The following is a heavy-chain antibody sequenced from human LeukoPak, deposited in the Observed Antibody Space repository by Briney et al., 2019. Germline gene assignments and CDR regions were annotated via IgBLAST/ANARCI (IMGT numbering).Heavy chain of an antibody. V-gene: IGHV3-23*01. CDR3: AASAWELRPFYMDV. CDR2: ISGSGGST. CDR1: GFTFSSYA. D-gene: IGHD1-26*01. J-gene: IGHJ6*03. Sequence: PGGSPRLSCAASGFTFSSYAMSWVRQAPGKGLEWVSAISGSGGSTYYADSVKGRFTISRDNSKNTLYLQMNSLRAEDTAVYYCAASAWELRPFYMDVWGKGTTVTVSS.